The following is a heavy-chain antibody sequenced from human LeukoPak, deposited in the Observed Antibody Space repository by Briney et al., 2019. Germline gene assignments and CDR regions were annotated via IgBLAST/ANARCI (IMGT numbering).Heavy chain of an antibody. J-gene: IGHJ4*02. D-gene: IGHD1-26*01. V-gene: IGHV3-9*01. CDR1: GFTFDDYA. CDR3: AKVGHIVGAQYFDY. Sequence: HPGRSLRRSCAASGFTFDDYAMHWVRQAPGKGLEWVSGISWNSGSIGYADSVKGRFTISRDNAKNSLYLQMNSLRAEDTALYYCAKVGHIVGAQYFDYWGQGTLVTVSS. CDR2: ISWNSGSI.